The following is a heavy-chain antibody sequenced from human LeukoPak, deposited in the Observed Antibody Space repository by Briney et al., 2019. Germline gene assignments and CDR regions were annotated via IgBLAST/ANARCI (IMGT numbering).Heavy chain of an antibody. CDR3: ARDWAAPCDY. D-gene: IGHD6-25*01. J-gene: IGHJ4*02. V-gene: IGHV3-48*02. CDR1: GSSFSTYS. CDR2: ISSGSSIV. Sequence: GGSLRLSCAASGSSFSTYSMNWVRQAPGKGLEWVSYISSGSSIVYYADSVKGRFTISRDNAKNSLYLQMNSLRDEDTAVYYCARDWAAPCDYWGQGTLVTVSS.